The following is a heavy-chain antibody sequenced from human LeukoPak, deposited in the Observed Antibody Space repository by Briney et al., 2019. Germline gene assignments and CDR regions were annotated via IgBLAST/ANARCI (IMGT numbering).Heavy chain of an antibody. CDR2: ISSSSSYI. J-gene: IGHJ6*02. D-gene: IGHD3-10*01. Sequence: KPGGSLRLSCAASGFTFSSYSMNWVRQAPGKGLEWVSSISSSSSYIYYADSVKGRFTISRDNAKNSLYLQMNSLRAEDTAVYYCARDGFGESDRLYVRDRSPYYYYGMDVWGQGTTVTVSS. V-gene: IGHV3-21*01. CDR1: GFTFSSYS. CDR3: ARDGFGESDRLYVRDRSPYYYYGMDV.